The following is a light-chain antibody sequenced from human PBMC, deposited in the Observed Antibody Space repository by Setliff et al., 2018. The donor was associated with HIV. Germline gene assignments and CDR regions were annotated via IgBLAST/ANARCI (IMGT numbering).Light chain of an antibody. CDR2: EVK. Sequence: QSVLTQPASVSGSPGQSITISCTGTSSDVGGYNYVSWYQQHPGKAPKLIIYEVKNRPSGVSNRFSGPKSGNTASLTISGLQAEDEADYYCSSYAITNTLPFGTGTKVT. CDR1: SSDVGGYNY. CDR3: SSYAITNTLP. J-gene: IGLJ1*01. V-gene: IGLV2-14*01.